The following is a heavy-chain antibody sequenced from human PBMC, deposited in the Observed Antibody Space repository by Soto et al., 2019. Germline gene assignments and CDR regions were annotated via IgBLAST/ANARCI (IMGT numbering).Heavy chain of an antibody. CDR3: ARGETPIDY. CDR2: ISAYNGNT. J-gene: IGHJ4*02. V-gene: IGHV1-18*01. CDR1: GYTFTNFG. Sequence: QVQLVQSGAEVKKPGASVKVSCKASGYTFTNFGISWVRQAPGQGLEWMGWISAYNGNTNYAQNFQGRVTMTTATSTSTAYMELRSLRSDYTAVYYCARGETPIDYWGQGTLVTVSS. D-gene: IGHD1-26*01.